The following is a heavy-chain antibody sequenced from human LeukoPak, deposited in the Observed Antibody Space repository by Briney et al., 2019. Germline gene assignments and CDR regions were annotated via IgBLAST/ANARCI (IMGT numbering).Heavy chain of an antibody. V-gene: IGHV4-61*02. J-gene: IGHJ5*02. Sequence: PSETLSLTCTVSGGSISSGSYYWSWIRQPAGKGLEWIGRIYTSGSTNYNPSLKSRVTISVDTSKNQFSLKLSSVTAADTAVYYCARDWNTPRYPHNWFDPWGQGTLVTVSS. CDR2: IYTSGST. D-gene: IGHD3-9*01. CDR1: GGSISSGSYY. CDR3: ARDWNTPRYPHNWFDP.